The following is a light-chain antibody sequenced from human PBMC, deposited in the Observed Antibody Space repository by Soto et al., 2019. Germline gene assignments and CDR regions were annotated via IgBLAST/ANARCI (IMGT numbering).Light chain of an antibody. CDR1: QSISSW. Sequence: DIQMTQSPSTLSASVGDRVTITCRASQSISSWLAWYQQKPGKAPKLLIYDASSLESWVPSRFSGSGSGTEFTLTISNLQPDDFATYYCQQYNSYSPFTVGPGTKVDI. J-gene: IGKJ3*01. CDR2: DAS. CDR3: QQYNSYSPFT. V-gene: IGKV1-5*01.